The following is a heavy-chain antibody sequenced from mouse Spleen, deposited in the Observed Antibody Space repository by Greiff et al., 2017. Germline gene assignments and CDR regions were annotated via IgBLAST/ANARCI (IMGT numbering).Heavy chain of an antibody. CDR1: GYSITSGYY. D-gene: IGHD4-1*01. Sequence: EVKLEESGPGLVKPSQSLSLTCSVTGYSITSGYYWNWIRQFPGNKLEWMGYISYDGSNNYNPSLKNRISITRDTSKNQFFLKLNSVTTEDTATYYCARDPLTGGFAYWGQGTLVTVSA. V-gene: IGHV3-6*01. CDR3: ARDPLTGGFAY. J-gene: IGHJ3*01. CDR2: ISYDGSN.